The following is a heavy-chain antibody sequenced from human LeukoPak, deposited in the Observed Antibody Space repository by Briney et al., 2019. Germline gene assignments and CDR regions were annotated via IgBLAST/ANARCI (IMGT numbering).Heavy chain of an antibody. Sequence: GGSLRLSCAASGFTFSSYWMSWVRQAPGKGLEWVSNIKQDGSEKYYVDSVKGRFTISRDNSKNTLYLQMNSLRAEDTAVYYCGQLHDAFDIWGQGTMVTVSS. CDR1: GFTFSSYW. J-gene: IGHJ3*02. CDR3: GQLHDAFDI. D-gene: IGHD4-23*01. CDR2: IKQDGSEK. V-gene: IGHV3-7*03.